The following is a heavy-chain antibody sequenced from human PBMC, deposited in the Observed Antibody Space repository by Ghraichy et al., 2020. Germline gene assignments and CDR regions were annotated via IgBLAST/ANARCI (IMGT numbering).Heavy chain of an antibody. CDR2: ISSSSSYL. J-gene: IGHJ6*02. CDR1: GFTFSSYS. V-gene: IGHV3-21*01. Sequence: GGSLILSCAASGFTFSSYSMNWVRQAPGKGLEWVSSISSSSSYLYYADSVKGRFTISRDNARNSLYLQMNSLRAEDTAVYYCARDPRGVGTIFGVVTDYYYGMDVWGQGTTVTVSS. D-gene: IGHD3-3*01. CDR3: ARDPRGVGTIFGVVTDYYYGMDV.